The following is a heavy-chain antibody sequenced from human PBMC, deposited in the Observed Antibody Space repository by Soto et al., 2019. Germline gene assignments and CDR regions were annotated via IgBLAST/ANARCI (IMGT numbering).Heavy chain of an antibody. CDR1: GGSISSYY. Sequence: SETLSLTCTVSGGSISSYYWSWIRQPPGKGLEWIGYIFYSGSTNYNPSLKSRVTISVDTSKNQFSLKLSSVTAADTAVYYCARRYSSSSDPWGQGTLVTVSS. CDR2: IFYSGST. D-gene: IGHD6-13*01. V-gene: IGHV4-59*08. CDR3: ARRYSSSSDP. J-gene: IGHJ5*02.